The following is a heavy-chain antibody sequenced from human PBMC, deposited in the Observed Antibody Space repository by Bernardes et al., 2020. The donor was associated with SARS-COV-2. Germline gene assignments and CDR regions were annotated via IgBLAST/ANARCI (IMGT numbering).Heavy chain of an antibody. Sequence: SETLSLTCTVSGGSVSSGSYYWSWIRQPPGKGLEWIGYIYYSGSTNYNPSLKSRVTISVDTSKNQFSLKLSSVTAADTAVYYCARDRGNIITIFGVVINDAFDIWGQGTMVTVSS. J-gene: IGHJ3*02. V-gene: IGHV4-61*01. CDR2: IYYSGST. CDR3: ARDRGNIITIFGVVINDAFDI. CDR1: GGSVSSGSYY. D-gene: IGHD3-3*01.